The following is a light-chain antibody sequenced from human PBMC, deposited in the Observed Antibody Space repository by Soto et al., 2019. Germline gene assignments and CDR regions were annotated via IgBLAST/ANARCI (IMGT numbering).Light chain of an antibody. CDR2: DTN. CDR1: SSNIGNNY. Sequence: QSVLTQPPSVSAAPGQKVTISCSGSSSNIGNNYVSWYQQLPGTAPKLLIYDTNKRPSGIPDRFSGSSSGTSATLGITGLPTGDEADYYCGTWDSSLSAGVFGGGTKVTVL. CDR3: GTWDSSLSAGV. J-gene: IGLJ2*01. V-gene: IGLV1-51*01.